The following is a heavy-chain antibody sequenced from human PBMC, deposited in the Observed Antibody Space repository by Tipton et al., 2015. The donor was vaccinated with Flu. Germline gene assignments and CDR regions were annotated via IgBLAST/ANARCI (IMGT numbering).Heavy chain of an antibody. D-gene: IGHD4-11*01. CDR2: VSRSGNT. J-gene: IGHJ5*02. CDR3: VRRDCSNYASDPKSWFGP. Sequence: TLSLTCAVSGDSISSDYYWGGIRQFPGKGLEWIGSVSRSGNTNYNPSLKSRVTISIDTSKNQFSLKMKTVTAADKAVYYCVRRDCSNYASDPKSWFGPWGQGTLVTVSS. CDR1: GDSISSDYY. V-gene: IGHV4-38-2*01.